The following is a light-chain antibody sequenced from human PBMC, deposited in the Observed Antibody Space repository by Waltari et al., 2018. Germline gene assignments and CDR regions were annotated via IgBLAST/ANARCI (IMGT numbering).Light chain of an antibody. Sequence: SYVLTQSSSVSVSPGQTVTIPCSGDNLWEKYVSWYQQKPGQSPVFVIFQDTKRPPGTPARFSGSMSGDTATLTIGGTQPVDEADYFCQAWASSNYVFASGTKVTVL. J-gene: IGLJ1*01. CDR1: NLWEKY. CDR2: QDT. V-gene: IGLV3-1*01. CDR3: QAWASSNYV.